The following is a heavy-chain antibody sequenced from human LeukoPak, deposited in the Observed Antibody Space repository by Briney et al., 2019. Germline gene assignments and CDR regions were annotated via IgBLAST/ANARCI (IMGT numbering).Heavy chain of an antibody. CDR1: GLTFSSYW. CDR3: ARRSSGSPPYYFGY. V-gene: IGHV3-74*01. Sequence: HTGGSLRLSCAASGLTFSSYWMHWVRQAPGKGLVWVSRINSDGSSTSHADSVKGRFTISRDNAKNTLYLQMNSLRAEDTAVYYCARRSSGSPPYYFGYWGQGTLVTVSS. CDR2: INSDGSST. J-gene: IGHJ4*02. D-gene: IGHD1-26*01.